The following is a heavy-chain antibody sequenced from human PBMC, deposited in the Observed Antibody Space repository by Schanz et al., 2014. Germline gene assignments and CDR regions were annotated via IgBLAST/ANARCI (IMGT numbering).Heavy chain of an antibody. CDR2: MNPNSGNP. D-gene: IGHD3-10*01. CDR3: ARGRGFYDY. V-gene: IGHV1-8*02. J-gene: IGHJ4*02. CDR1: GGTFSTYP. Sequence: QVQLVQSGAEVKKPGSSMKVSCKASGGTFSTYPINWLRQAPGQGLEWLGWMNPNSGNPGFAQKFRGRVTMTRNTSMSTAYIELHILTSEDTAVHYCARGRGFYDYWGQGTLVTVSS.